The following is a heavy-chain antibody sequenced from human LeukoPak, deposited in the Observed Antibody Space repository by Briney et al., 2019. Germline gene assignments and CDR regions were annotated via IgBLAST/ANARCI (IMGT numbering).Heavy chain of an antibody. Sequence: GGSLRLSCAGSRFTLNDYAMHWVRQAPGKEPEWMAVISYDGRKKDYTNFLKGRVTTSRDNSKNTLYLQIHSLCVEDTAVYYCARELELAGTPDYYYGMDVWGKGTPVTVSS. CDR1: RFTLNDYA. CDR2: ISYDGRKK. J-gene: IGHJ6*04. D-gene: IGHD3-10*01. CDR3: ARELELAGTPDYYYGMDV. V-gene: IGHV3-30*04.